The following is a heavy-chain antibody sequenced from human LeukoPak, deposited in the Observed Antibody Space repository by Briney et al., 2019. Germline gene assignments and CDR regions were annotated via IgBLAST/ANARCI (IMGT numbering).Heavy chain of an antibody. D-gene: IGHD3-22*01. V-gene: IGHV1-24*01. Sequence: ASVKVSCKVSGYTLTELSMHWVRQAPGKGLEWMGGIDPEDGETIYAQKFQGRVTMTEDTSTDTAYMELSSLRSEDTAVYYCATDKGYYDSSGYFGLYAFDIWGQGTMVTVSS. CDR1: GYTLTELS. CDR2: IDPEDGET. CDR3: ATDKGYYDSSGYFGLYAFDI. J-gene: IGHJ3*02.